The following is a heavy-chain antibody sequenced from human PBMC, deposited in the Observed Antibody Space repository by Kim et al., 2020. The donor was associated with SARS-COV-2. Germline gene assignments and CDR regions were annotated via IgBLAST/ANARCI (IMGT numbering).Heavy chain of an antibody. V-gene: IGHV3-23*01. D-gene: IGHD3-10*01. Sequence: DSVKGRFTISRDNSKNTLYLQMNSLRAEDTAVYYCAKDQDYYGSGSYYGYWGQGTLVTVSS. J-gene: IGHJ4*02. CDR3: AKDQDYYGSGSYYGY.